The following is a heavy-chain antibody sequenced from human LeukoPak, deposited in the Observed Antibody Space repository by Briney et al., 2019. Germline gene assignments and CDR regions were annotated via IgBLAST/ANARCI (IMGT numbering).Heavy chain of an antibody. CDR3: TRVVITSYYYYYGMDV. V-gene: IGHV1-18*01. Sequence: ASVKVSCKGSGYTFTNYGVTWVRQAPGQGLEWVGWISAYSGNTNYAQKLQGRVTMTTDTSASTAYMELSSLRSEDTAVYYCTRVVITSYYYYYGMDVWGQGTTVTVSS. CDR2: ISAYSGNT. J-gene: IGHJ6*02. CDR1: GYTFTNYG. D-gene: IGHD3-22*01.